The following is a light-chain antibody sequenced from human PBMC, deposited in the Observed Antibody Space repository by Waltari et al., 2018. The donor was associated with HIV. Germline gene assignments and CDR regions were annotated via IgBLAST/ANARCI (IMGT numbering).Light chain of an antibody. V-gene: IGKV1-5*03. J-gene: IGKJ2*01. CDR3: QQYNSHSYT. CDR1: QIINNW. CDR2: KTS. Sequence: DVQMTQSPSTLSASVGDRVALTCRASQIINNWLAWYQQKPGRPPKRIIYKTSNLESGVPARFIGSGSGAEFTLTIDGLQPDDFATYFCQQYNSHSYTFGQGTRLDI.